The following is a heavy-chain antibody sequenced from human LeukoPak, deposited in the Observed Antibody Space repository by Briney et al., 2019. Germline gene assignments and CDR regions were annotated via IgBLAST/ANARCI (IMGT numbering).Heavy chain of an antibody. CDR3: ARGGSSLTDY. CDR1: GFTFSSYA. CDR2: ISGSGGST. J-gene: IGHJ4*02. V-gene: IGHV3-23*01. Sequence: GGSLRLSCAASGFTFSSYAMSWVRQAPGKGLEWVSDISGSGGSTYYADSVKGRFTISRDNSKNTLYLQMNRLRAEDTAVYYCARGGSSLTDYWGQGTLVTVSS. D-gene: IGHD3-16*01.